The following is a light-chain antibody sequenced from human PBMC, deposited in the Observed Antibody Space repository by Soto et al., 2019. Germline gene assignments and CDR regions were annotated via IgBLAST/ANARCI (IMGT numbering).Light chain of an antibody. Sequence: DIQMSQSPSSLSASVGDRVMITCRASQTISTYLNWYQQKPGTAPKLLIYDASTLQSGVPSRFRGSGSGTDSTITISNLQPEDLATFYCQQSFSRPKYTFGQGTKVEIK. CDR3: QQSFSRPKYT. V-gene: IGKV1-39*01. J-gene: IGKJ2*01. CDR1: QTISTY. CDR2: DAS.